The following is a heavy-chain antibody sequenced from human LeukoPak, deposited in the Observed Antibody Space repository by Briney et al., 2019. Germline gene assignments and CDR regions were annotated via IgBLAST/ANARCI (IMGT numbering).Heavy chain of an antibody. CDR2: IYYSGST. J-gene: IGHJ6*01. CDR1: GGSISSGGYY. CDR3: ARDCSSTSCYWATRYYGMDV. D-gene: IGHD2-2*01. Sequence: SETLSLTCTVSGGSISSGGYYWGWIRQHPGKGLEGIGYIYYSGSTYYNPSLKSRVTISVDTSKNQFSLKLSSVTAADTAVYYCARDCSSTSCYWATRYYGMDVWGQGTTVTVSS. V-gene: IGHV4-31*03.